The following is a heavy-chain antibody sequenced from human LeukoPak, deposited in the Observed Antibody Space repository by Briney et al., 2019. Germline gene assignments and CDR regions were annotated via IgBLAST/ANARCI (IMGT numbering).Heavy chain of an antibody. J-gene: IGHJ4*02. CDR1: GYTSTAYY. CDR2: INPINPNSDDI. V-gene: IGHV1-2*02. CDR3: ARGGYSSSLYDY. Sequence: ASVKVSCKTSGYTSTAYYMHWVRQAPGQGLEWMGWINPINPNSDDIHYAQKFRGRVTMTRDTSISTAYVELSSLRADDTAVYYCARGGYSSSLYDYWGQGTLVTVSS. D-gene: IGHD6-13*01.